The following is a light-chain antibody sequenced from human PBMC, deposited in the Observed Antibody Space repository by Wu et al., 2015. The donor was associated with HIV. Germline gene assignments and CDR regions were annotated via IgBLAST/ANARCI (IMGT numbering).Light chain of an antibody. CDR2: GAS. J-gene: IGKJ1*01. V-gene: IGKV3-20*01. Sequence: VLTQSPGTLSLSPGERATLSCSVSESVSGYLAWYQQRPGQPPTLLIYGASSRAAGIPDRFSGSGSGTDFSLTIRRLEPEDFAVYYCQQYNTYWTFGQGTKVEIK. CDR3: QQYNTYWT. CDR1: ESVSGY.